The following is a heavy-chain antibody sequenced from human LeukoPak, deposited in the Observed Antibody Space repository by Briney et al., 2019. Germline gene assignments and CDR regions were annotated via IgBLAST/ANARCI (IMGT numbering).Heavy chain of an antibody. CDR3: ASVTGTTGY. CDR1: GFTFSNYW. V-gene: IGHV3-7*01. CDR2: IKTDGSEK. J-gene: IGHJ4*02. D-gene: IGHD1-7*01. Sequence: GGSLRFSCEGSGFTFSNYWMGWVRQAPGKGLQWVANIKTDGSEKYYVDSVKGRFTISRDNAKNSLYLQMNSLRAEDTAVYYCASVTGTTGYWGQGTLVTVSS.